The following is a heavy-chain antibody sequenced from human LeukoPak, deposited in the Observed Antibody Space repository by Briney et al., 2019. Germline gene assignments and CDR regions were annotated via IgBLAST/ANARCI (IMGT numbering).Heavy chain of an antibody. CDR2: MFINGNT. J-gene: IGHJ2*01. CDR3: ATGDREFDF. Sequence: PSETLSLTCSVSGGPISNWFWSWIRQPAGKGLEWIGRMFINGNTIYNSSPESRATISVDKSTNQVFLKLTSVTAADTAVYYCATGDREFDFWGRGTLVTVSS. V-gene: IGHV4-4*07. CDR1: GGPISNWF.